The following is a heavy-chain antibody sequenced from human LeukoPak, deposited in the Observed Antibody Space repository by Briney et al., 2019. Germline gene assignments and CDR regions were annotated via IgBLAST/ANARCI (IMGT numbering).Heavy chain of an antibody. CDR3: ARDQSVRLLQTSSTYFKHVFAI. CDR1: GYTFTNYG. CDR2: ISAYNGNT. D-gene: IGHD6-13*01. Sequence: ASVTVSCTTSGYTFTNYGISWVRQAPGLGLEWMGWISAYNGNTNYAQKVQGRVTMTTDTSTSTAYMELRSLRFDDTAVYYCARDQSVRLLQTSSTYFKHVFAIWGQGSMVTASS. J-gene: IGHJ3*02. V-gene: IGHV1-18*01.